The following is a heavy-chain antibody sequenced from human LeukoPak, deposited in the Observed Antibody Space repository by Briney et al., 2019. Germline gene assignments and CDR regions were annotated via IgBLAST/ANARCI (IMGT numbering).Heavy chain of an antibody. Sequence: GGSLRLSCAASGFTFSSYSMNWVRQAPGKGLEWVSSISSSSSYIYYADSVKGRFTISRGNAKNSLYLQMNSLRAEDTAVYYCAREGGAYCGGDCLTFDYWGQGTLVTVSS. J-gene: IGHJ4*02. CDR1: GFTFSSYS. CDR3: AREGGAYCGGDCLTFDY. V-gene: IGHV3-21*01. CDR2: ISSSSSYI. D-gene: IGHD2-21*02.